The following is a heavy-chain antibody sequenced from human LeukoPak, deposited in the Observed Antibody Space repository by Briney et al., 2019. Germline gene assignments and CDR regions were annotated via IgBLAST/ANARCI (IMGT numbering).Heavy chain of an antibody. CDR1: GGSISSYY. V-gene: IGHV4-59*01. CDR2: IYYSGST. Sequence: SETLSLTCTVSGGSISSYYWSWIRQPPGKGLEWIGYIYYSGSTNYNPSLKSRVTISVDTSKNQFSLKLSSVTAADTAVYYCARGCGGDCYSDSPFDHWGQGTLVTVSS. CDR3: ARGCGGDCYSDSPFDH. D-gene: IGHD2-21*01. J-gene: IGHJ4*02.